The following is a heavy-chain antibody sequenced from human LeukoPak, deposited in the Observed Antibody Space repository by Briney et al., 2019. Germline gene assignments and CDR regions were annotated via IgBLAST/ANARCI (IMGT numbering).Heavy chain of an antibody. J-gene: IGHJ6*02. D-gene: IGHD6-13*01. Sequence: SETLSLTCAVYGGSFSGYYWSWIRQPPGKGLEWIGEINHSGSTNYNPSLKSRVTISVDTSKNQFSLKLSSVTAADTAVYYRARGATDFTYSSSWYYYYGMDVWGQGTTVTVSS. V-gene: IGHV4-34*01. CDR2: INHSGST. CDR1: GGSFSGYY. CDR3: ARGATDFTYSSSWYYYYGMDV.